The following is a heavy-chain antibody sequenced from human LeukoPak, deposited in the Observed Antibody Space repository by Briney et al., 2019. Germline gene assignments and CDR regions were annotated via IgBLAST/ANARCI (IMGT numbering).Heavy chain of an antibody. V-gene: IGHV1-18*01. CDR2: IGAYNGNT. J-gene: IGHJ4*02. CDR3: ARVVGGSGNIPGIFDY. CDR1: GYTFTSYG. Sequence: ASVKVSCKASGYTFTSYGISWVRQAPGQGLEWMGWIGAYNGNTNYAQKLQGRVTMTTDTSTSTAYMELRSLRSDDTAVYYCARVVGGSGNIPGIFDYWGQGTLVTVSS. D-gene: IGHD3-10*01.